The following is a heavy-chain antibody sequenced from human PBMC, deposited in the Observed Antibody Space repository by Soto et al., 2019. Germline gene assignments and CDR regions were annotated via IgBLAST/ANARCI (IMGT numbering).Heavy chain of an antibody. V-gene: IGHV4-31*03. J-gene: IGHJ4*02. D-gene: IGHD2-2*01. CDR2: INYRGST. Sequence: QVQLQESGPGLVKPSQTLSLTRTVSGGSISNGDYYWNWIRQHPEKGLEWIGYINYRGSTFYNPSLKSRIIISVEKSKNLFSLKLSSVPAADTAVYYCARDAPETAPYWGQGTLVTVSS. CDR1: GGSISNGDYY. CDR3: ARDAPETAPY.